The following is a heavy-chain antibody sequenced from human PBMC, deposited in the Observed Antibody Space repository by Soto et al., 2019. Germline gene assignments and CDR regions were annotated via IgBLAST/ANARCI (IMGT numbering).Heavy chain of an antibody. CDR1: GFTFSNAW. J-gene: IGHJ4*02. V-gene: IGHV3-15*01. Sequence: EVQLVESGGGLVEPGGSLRLSCVVSGFTFSNAWMRWVRQAPGKGLEWVGRIKSKADGGTPEYAASVEGRFTISRDDSKNTLYLQLDGLITEDTAVYYCSTGLRWTSTDAYWGQGTLVTVSS. CDR3: STGLRWTSTDAY. CDR2: IKSKADGGTP. D-gene: IGHD2-15*01.